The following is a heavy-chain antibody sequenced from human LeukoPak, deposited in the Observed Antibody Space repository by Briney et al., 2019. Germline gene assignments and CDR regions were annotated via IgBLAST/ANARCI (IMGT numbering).Heavy chain of an antibody. Sequence: GGSLRLSCAASGFTFSSYGMHWVRQAPGKGLEWVAVISYDGSNKYYADSVKGRFTISRDNSKNTLYLQMNSLRAEDTAVYYCPKDRHPYSYGDYFDYCGQATLVTVSS. CDR3: PKDRHPYSYGDYFDY. V-gene: IGHV3-30*18. J-gene: IGHJ4*02. CDR1: GFTFSSYG. D-gene: IGHD5-18*01. CDR2: ISYDGSNK.